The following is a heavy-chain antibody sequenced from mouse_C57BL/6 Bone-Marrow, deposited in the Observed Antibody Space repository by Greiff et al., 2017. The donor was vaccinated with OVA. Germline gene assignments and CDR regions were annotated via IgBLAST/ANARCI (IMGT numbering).Heavy chain of an antibody. J-gene: IGHJ4*01. D-gene: IGHD2-1*01. CDR1: GFTFSSYA. Sequence: EVQLQESGGGLVKPGGSLKLSCAASGFTFSSYAMSWVRQTPEKRLEWVATISDGGSYTYYPDNVKGRFTISRDNAKNNLYLQMSHLKSEDTAMYYCAREGGNPYYYAMDYWGQGTSVTVSS. V-gene: IGHV5-4*01. CDR3: AREGGNPYYYAMDY. CDR2: ISDGGSYT.